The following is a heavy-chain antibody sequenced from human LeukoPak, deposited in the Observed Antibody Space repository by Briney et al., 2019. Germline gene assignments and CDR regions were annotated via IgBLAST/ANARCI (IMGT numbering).Heavy chain of an antibody. CDR3: ARTATAGTSYYYIDA. Sequence: ASVKVSCKASGYTFTGYYIHWVRQAPGQRLEWMGRILPNSDTTNYAQKFQGRVTFTRDTSISKAYMELSRLTSDDTVIYYCARTATAGTSYYYIDAWGKGTAVTVSS. CDR1: GYTFTGYY. V-gene: IGHV1-2*01. D-gene: IGHD6-13*01. CDR2: ILPNSDTT. J-gene: IGHJ6*03.